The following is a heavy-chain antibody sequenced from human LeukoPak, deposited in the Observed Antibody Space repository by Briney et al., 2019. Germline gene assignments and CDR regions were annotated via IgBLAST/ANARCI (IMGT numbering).Heavy chain of an antibody. J-gene: IGHJ4*02. CDR3: ARVVRYFDY. CDR2: INHSGST. V-gene: IGHV4-34*01. D-gene: IGHD4/OR15-4a*01. CDR1: GGSFSGYY. Sequence: SETLSLTCAVYGGSFSGYYWSWIRQPPGKGLEWIGEINHSGSTNYNPSLKSRVIISVDTSKNQFSLKLSSVTAADTAVYYCARVVRYFDYWGQGTLVTVSS.